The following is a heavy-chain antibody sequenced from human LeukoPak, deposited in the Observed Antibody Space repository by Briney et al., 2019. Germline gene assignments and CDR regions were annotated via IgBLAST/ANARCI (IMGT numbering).Heavy chain of an antibody. CDR3: VKVVEMTTVVTERHY. D-gene: IGHD4-23*01. CDR2: ISGSGGST. Sequence: GGSLRLSCAASGVTFSSYAMSWVRQAPGKGLEWVSAISGSGGSTYYADSVKGRFTISRDNSKNTLYLQMNSLTAEDTAVYYGVKVVEMTTVVTERHYWGQGTLVTVPS. J-gene: IGHJ4*02. V-gene: IGHV3-23*01. CDR1: GVTFSSYA.